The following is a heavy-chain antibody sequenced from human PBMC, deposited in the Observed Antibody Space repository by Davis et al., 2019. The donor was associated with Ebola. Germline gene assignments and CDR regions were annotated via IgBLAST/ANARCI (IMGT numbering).Heavy chain of an antibody. J-gene: IGHJ4*02. CDR2: INEAGSSR. CDR3: AKDFGGPVDS. D-gene: IGHD3-3*01. V-gene: IGHV3-7*01. Sequence: GESLKISCSGSGFTSSSHWMMWVRLAPGKGCDWVANINEAGSSRYYVDSVKGRFTISRDNAKNSLYLQRNSLRAEDTAVYYCAKDFGGPVDSWGQGTLVTVSS. CDR1: GFTSSSHW.